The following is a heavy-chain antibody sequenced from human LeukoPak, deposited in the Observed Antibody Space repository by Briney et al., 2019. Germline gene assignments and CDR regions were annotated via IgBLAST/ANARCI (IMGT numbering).Heavy chain of an antibody. V-gene: IGHV3-23*01. D-gene: IGHD6-13*01. CDR2: ISGSGGST. Sequence: GGSLRLSCAASGFTFSSYAMSWVRQAPGKGLEWVSAISGSGGSTYYADSVKGRFTISRDNSKNTLYLQMNSLRDEDTAVYYCAKDGGSSSWSRVDYWFDPWGQGRLVTVSS. CDR3: AKDGGSSSWSRVDYWFDP. J-gene: IGHJ5*02. CDR1: GFTFSSYA.